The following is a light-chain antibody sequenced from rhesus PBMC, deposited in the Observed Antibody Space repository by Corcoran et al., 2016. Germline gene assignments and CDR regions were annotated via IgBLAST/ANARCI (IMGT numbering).Light chain of an antibody. CDR1: QDFSSF. Sequence: DIQLTQSPSSLSAPLGDRVTITGRASQDFSSFLAWFQQKSGKAPKLLTYDASNLQSGVPSRFSGSGSGTEFTLTIISLQPEDFATYYCQQRSSYPRTFGQGTKVEIK. CDR3: QQRSSYPRT. J-gene: IGKJ1*01. CDR2: DAS. V-gene: IGKV1-38*01.